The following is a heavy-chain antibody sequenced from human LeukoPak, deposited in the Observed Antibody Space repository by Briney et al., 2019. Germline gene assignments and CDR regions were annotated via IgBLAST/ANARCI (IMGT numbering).Heavy chain of an antibody. CDR1: GYTFTGYF. J-gene: IGHJ4*02. Sequence: ASVKVSCKASGYTFTGYFMHWVRQAPGQGLERMGWMKTNSGGTKYAQKFQGRVTMTRDTSISTAYMELTRLRSDDTAVYYCAREEAATPSDFDYWGQGTLVTVSS. V-gene: IGHV1-2*02. CDR2: MKTNSGGT. CDR3: AREEAATPSDFDY. D-gene: IGHD6-25*01.